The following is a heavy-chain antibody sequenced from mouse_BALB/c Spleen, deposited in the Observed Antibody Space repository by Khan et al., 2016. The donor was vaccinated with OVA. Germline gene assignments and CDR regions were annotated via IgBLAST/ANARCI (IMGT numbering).Heavy chain of an antibody. V-gene: IGHV14-3*02. CDR1: GFNIKDTF. J-gene: IGHJ4*01. CDR2: IDPANGNT. Sequence: EVQLQEFGAEFVKPGASVKLSCTASGFNIKDTFMHWVKQRPEQGLEWIGRIDPANGNTKYDPKFQGKATITADTSSNTAYLQLSSLTSEDAAVYYCARYYGSSGMDYWGQGTSVTVSS. CDR3: ARYYGSSGMDY. D-gene: IGHD1-1*01.